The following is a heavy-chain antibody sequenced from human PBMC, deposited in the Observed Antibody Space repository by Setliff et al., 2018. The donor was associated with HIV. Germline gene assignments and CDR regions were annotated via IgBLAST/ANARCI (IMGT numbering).Heavy chain of an antibody. CDR2: ISRDGNTI. J-gene: IGHJ6*03. D-gene: IGHD3-10*01. V-gene: IGHV3-11*01. CDR1: GFTFSDYY. Sequence: PGGSLRLSCAASGFTFSDYYMSWLRQAPGKGLEWVSYISRDGNTIYYADSVKGRFTISRDNAKNSLYLQLNSLRPEDTAVYYCARVVDTSGGYWGSFYRYMDVWGKGTTVTVSS. CDR3: ARVVDTSGGYWGSFYRYMDV.